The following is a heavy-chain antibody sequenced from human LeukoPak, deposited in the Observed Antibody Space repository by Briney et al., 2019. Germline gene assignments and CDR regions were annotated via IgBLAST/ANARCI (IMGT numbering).Heavy chain of an antibody. Sequence: PSETLSLTCTVSGGSISSSSYYWGWTRQPPGKGLEWIGSIYYSGSTYYNPSLKSRVTISVDTSKNQFSLKLSSVTAADTAVYYCASPYYDFWSGHQNFYYYYMDVWGKGTTVTVSS. J-gene: IGHJ6*03. D-gene: IGHD3-3*01. V-gene: IGHV4-39*01. CDR1: GGSISSSSYY. CDR2: IYYSGST. CDR3: ASPYYDFWSGHQNFYYYYMDV.